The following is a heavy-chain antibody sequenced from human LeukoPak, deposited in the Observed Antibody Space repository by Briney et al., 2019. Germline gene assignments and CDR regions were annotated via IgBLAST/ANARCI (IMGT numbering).Heavy chain of an antibody. J-gene: IGHJ4*02. CDR2: IIPIFGTA. D-gene: IGHD3-22*01. V-gene: IGHV1-69*13. CDR1: GGTFISYA. Sequence: SVKVSCKAPGGTFISYAISWVRQAPGQGLEWMGGIIPIFGTANYAQKFQGRVTITADESTSTAYMELSSLRSEDTAVYYCASSLYYYDSSGYYSPVPNWGQGTLVTVSS. CDR3: ASSLYYYDSSGYYSPVPN.